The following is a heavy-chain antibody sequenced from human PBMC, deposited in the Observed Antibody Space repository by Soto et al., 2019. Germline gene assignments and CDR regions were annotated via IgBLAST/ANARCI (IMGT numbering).Heavy chain of an antibody. Sequence: QVQLVESGGGVVQPGRSLRLSCAASGFTFSSYGMHWVRQAPGKGLEWVAVIWYDGSNKYYAHSVKGRFTISSDNSKNTLHVQVNSLSAGATAVYYCAIDLGRLRITFFGVVITPPGDGGQGTLVAFSS. V-gene: IGHV3-33*01. D-gene: IGHD3-3*01. CDR3: AIDLGRLRITFFGVVITPPGD. CDR2: IWYDGSNK. CDR1: GFTFSSYG. J-gene: IGHJ4*02.